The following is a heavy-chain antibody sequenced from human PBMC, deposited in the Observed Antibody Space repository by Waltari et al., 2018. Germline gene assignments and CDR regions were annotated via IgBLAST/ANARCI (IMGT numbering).Heavy chain of an antibody. Sequence: EVQLVESGGGLVQPGGSLRLSCAASGFTFSSYWMHWVRQAPGKGLGWASRINSDGSSTSYADSVKGRFTISRDNAKNTLYLQMNSLRAEDTAVYYCARAGYSYANVDYWGQGTLVTVSS. V-gene: IGHV3-74*01. CDR2: INSDGSST. CDR1: GFTFSSYW. CDR3: ARAGYSYANVDY. D-gene: IGHD5-18*01. J-gene: IGHJ4*02.